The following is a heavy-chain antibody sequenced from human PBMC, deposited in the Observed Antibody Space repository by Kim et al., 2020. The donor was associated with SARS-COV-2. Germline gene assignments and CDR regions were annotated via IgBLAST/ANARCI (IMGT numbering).Heavy chain of an antibody. CDR2: ISYDGSNK. Sequence: GGSLRLSCAASGFTFSSYGMHWVRQAPGKGLEWVSDISYDGSNKYYADSVKGRFTISRDNSKNTLYLQMNSLRAEDTAVYYCAKDGESIFSLYYYYGMDVWGQGTTVTVSS. CDR1: GFTFSSYG. J-gene: IGHJ6*02. V-gene: IGHV3-30*18. D-gene: IGHD2-21*01. CDR3: AKDGESIFSLYYYYGMDV.